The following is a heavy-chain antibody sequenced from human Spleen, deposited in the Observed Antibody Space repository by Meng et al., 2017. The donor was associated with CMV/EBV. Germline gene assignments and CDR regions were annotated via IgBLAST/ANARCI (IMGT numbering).Heavy chain of an antibody. D-gene: IGHD3-10*01. CDR1: GYTLTELS. CDR3: ATVMAMVRGGDWFDP. Sequence: QVQLGQSGAEVKKPRASVKVSCKVSGYTLTELSMHGVRQAPGKGLEWMGGFDPEDGETIYAQKFQGRVTMTEDTSTDTAYMELSSLRSEDTAVYYCATVMAMVRGGDWFDPWGQGTLVTVSS. CDR2: FDPEDGET. J-gene: IGHJ5*02. V-gene: IGHV1-24*01.